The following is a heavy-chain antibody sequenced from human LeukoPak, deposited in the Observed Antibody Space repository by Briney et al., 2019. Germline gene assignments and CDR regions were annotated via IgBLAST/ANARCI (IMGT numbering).Heavy chain of an antibody. CDR2: IKSETYGGTT. V-gene: IGHV3-15*01. J-gene: IGHJ4*02. CDR3: TTDYYDSVGYSSYY. Sequence: KPGRSLRLSCAASGFTFSQAWMSWVRQAPGRGLGWVGRIKSETYGGTTDYAAPVSGRFTISRDGSKNTLYLQMNGLKAEDTAVYYCTTDYYDSVGYSSYYWGQGTLVTVSS. CDR1: GFTFSQAW. D-gene: IGHD3-22*01.